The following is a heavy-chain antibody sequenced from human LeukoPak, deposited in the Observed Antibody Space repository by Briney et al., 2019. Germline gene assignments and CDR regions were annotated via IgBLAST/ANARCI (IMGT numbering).Heavy chain of an antibody. CDR2: IYYSGST. Sequence: PSETLSLTCTVSGGSISSYYWSWIRQPPGKGLEWIGYIYYSGSTNYNPSLKSRVTISVDTSKNQFSLKLSSVTAADTAVYYCARDLGAVADHYFDYWGQGTLVTVSS. J-gene: IGHJ4*02. CDR1: GGSISSYY. V-gene: IGHV4-59*01. CDR3: ARDLGAVADHYFDY. D-gene: IGHD6-19*01.